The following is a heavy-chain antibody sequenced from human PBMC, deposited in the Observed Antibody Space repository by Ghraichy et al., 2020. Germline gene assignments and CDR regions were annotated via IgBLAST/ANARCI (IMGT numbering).Heavy chain of an antibody. J-gene: IGHJ4*02. CDR2: FDWSADDF. V-gene: IGHV3-20*04. D-gene: IGHD3-22*01. CDR3: ARARSDYYSDMDY. CDR1: GFDFDAHG. Sequence: LSLTCAASGFDFDAHGMSWVRQRPGKGLEWVSGFDWSADDFDYAVSVKGRFIISRDNAKKSLYLQMNSLRVEDTAFYYCARARSDYYSDMDYWGPGTLATVSS.